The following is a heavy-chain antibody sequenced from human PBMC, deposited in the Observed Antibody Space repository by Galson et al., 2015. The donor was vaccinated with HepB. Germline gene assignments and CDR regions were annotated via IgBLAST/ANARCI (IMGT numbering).Heavy chain of an antibody. CDR1: GYTFTGYY. D-gene: IGHD3-3*01. V-gene: IGHV1-2*02. J-gene: IGHJ4*02. CDR2: INPNSGDT. CDR3: ATRSTFGVAISY. Sequence: SVKVSCKASGYTFTGYYMHWVRQAPGQGLEWMGWINPNSGDTVYAQKFQGRVTMTRDTSISTAYMELSRLRSDDTAIYYCATRSTFGVAISYWGQGTLVTVSP.